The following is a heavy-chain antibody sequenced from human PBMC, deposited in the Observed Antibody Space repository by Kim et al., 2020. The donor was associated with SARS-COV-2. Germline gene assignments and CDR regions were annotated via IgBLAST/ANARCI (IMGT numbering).Heavy chain of an antibody. CDR1: GGSISSGGYY. V-gene: IGHV4-31*03. D-gene: IGHD1-26*01. CDR2: IYYSGST. J-gene: IGHJ4*02. Sequence: SETLSLTCTVSGGSISSGGYYWSWIRQHPGKGLEWIGYIYYSGSTYYNPSLKSRVTISVDTSKNQFSLKLSSVTAADTAVYYCARDRRYVGAAYWGFDYWGQGTLVTVSS. CDR3: ARDRRYVGAAYWGFDY.